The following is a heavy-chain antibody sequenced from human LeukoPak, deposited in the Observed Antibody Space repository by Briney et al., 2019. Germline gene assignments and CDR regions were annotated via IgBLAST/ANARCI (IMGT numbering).Heavy chain of an antibody. J-gene: IGHJ5*02. CDR2: ISAYNGNT. CDR1: GYTFTSYG. D-gene: IGHD6-13*01. Sequence: ASVKASCKASGYTFTSYGISWVRQAPGQGLEWMGWISAYNGNTNYAQKLQGRVTVTTDTSTSTAYMELRSLRSDDTAVYYCAKEGYSSSWYDPWGQGNLVTVSS. V-gene: IGHV1-18*01. CDR3: AKEGYSSSWYDP.